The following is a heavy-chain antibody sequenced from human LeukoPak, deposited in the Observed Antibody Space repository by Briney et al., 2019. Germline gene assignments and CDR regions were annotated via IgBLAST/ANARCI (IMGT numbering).Heavy chain of an antibody. D-gene: IGHD1-26*01. CDR1: GYTFTGYY. CDR2: INPNSGGT. V-gene: IGHV1-2*02. J-gene: IGHJ4*02. Sequence: ASVKVSCKASGYTFTGYYMHWVRQAPGQGLEWMGWINPNSGGTNYAQKFQGRVTMTRDTSISTAYMELSRLRSGDTAVYYCATFIGGAIQQYYFDYWGQGTLVTVSS. CDR3: ATFIGGAIQQYYFDY.